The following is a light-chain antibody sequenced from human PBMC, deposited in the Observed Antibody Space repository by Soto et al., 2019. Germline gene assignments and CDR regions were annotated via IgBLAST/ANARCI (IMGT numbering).Light chain of an antibody. Sequence: GDRVTITCRASQSISSWLAWYQQKPGKAPKLLIYDVSSLESGVPSRFSGSASATEFTLTISSLQSEDFAVYYCQQYNNWPPITFGQGTRLEIK. V-gene: IGKV1-5*01. CDR1: QSISSW. J-gene: IGKJ5*01. CDR3: QQYNNWPPIT. CDR2: DVS.